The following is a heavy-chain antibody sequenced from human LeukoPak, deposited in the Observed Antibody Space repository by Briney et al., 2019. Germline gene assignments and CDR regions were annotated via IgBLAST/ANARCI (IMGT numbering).Heavy chain of an antibody. Sequence: ASVKVSCKASGYTFTSYGIGWVRQAPGQGLEWMGWISAYNGNTNYAQKLQGRVTMTTDTSASTACMELRSLRSDDTAVYYCAREYYDFWSGYYTGIGAFDIWGQGTMVTVSS. J-gene: IGHJ3*02. V-gene: IGHV1-18*01. CDR2: ISAYNGNT. D-gene: IGHD3-3*01. CDR3: AREYYDFWSGYYTGIGAFDI. CDR1: GYTFTSYG.